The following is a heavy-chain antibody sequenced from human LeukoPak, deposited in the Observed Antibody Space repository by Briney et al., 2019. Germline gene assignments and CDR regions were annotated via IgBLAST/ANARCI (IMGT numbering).Heavy chain of an antibody. Sequence: SETLSLTCTVSGGSISSYYWSWIRQPAGKGLEWIGRIYTSGSTNYNPSLKSRVTMSVDTSKNQFSLKLSSVTAPDTALYYCARDDNYYGSGSPYYYYGMDVWGQGTTVTASS. D-gene: IGHD3-10*01. CDR1: GGSISSYY. J-gene: IGHJ6*02. CDR3: ARDDNYYGSGSPYYYYGMDV. V-gene: IGHV4-4*07. CDR2: IYTSGST.